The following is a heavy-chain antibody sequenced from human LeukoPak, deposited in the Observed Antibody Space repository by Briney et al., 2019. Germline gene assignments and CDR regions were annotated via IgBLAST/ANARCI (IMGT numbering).Heavy chain of an antibody. D-gene: IGHD3-10*01. CDR1: GFTVSSNY. V-gene: IGHV3-66*01. CDR2: IYSGGST. CDR3: ARELISSGSLDY. Sequence: GGSLRLSCAASGFTVSSNYMSWVRQAPGKGLEWVSVIYSGGSTYYADSVKGRFTISRDNSKNTLYLQMNSLRAEDTAVYYCARELISSGSLDYWGQGTLVTVSS. J-gene: IGHJ4*02.